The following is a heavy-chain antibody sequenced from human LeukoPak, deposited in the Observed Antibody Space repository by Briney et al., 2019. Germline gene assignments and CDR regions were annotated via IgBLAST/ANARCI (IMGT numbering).Heavy chain of an antibody. J-gene: IGHJ5*02. CDR1: RFTFSDNA. Sequence: GGSLRLSCTASRFTFSDNARSWVRQAPGKGLEWVSTISGSGDNTYYSDSVKGRLIISRDISKNSLYLQMNYLRAEDTADYYCTKGASYYSFAPWGQGTQVAVSS. V-gene: IGHV3-23*01. CDR2: ISGSGDNT. CDR3: TKGASYYSFAP. D-gene: IGHD3-10*01.